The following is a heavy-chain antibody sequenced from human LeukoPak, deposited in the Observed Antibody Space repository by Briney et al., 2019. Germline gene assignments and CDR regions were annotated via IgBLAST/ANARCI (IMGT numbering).Heavy chain of an antibody. D-gene: IGHD3-22*01. CDR2: ISGSGHNT. V-gene: IGHV3-23*01. CDR3: AKDDDFSYFYDSSGPPFDY. CDR1: GFTFSNYA. Sequence: GGSLRLSCAASGFTFSNYAMSWVRQAPGKGLEWVSAISGSGHNTYYADSVKGRFTISRDNPKNTLYLQMNSLRAEDTAVYYCAKDDDFSYFYDSSGPPFDYWGQGTLVTVSS. J-gene: IGHJ4*02.